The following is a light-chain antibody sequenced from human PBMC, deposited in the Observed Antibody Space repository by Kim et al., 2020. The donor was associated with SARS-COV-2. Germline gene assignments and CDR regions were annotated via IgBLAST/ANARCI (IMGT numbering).Light chain of an antibody. CDR2: RNS. Sequence: QSVLTQPPSVSGTPGQRVTISCSGSTPSIGSDDVYWYQQLPGTAPKLLIYRNSKRPSGVPDRFSGSKSGTPASLAISGLRSEDEADYYCATWDDTLSGPGVFGGGTQLTVL. CDR1: TPSIGSDD. J-gene: IGLJ3*02. V-gene: IGLV1-47*01. CDR3: ATWDDTLSGPGV.